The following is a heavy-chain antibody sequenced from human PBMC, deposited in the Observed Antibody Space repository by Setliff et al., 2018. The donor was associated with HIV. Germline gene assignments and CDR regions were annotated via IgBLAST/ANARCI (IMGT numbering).Heavy chain of an antibody. V-gene: IGHV1-69*13. Sequence: GASVKVSCKASGGTFSSYAISWVRQAPGQGLEWMGGIIPIFGTANYAQKFQGRVTITADESTSTAYMELRSLRSEDTAVYYCARGGVYYYDSSGWSMDYWGQGTLVTVSS. CDR1: GGTFSSYA. J-gene: IGHJ4*02. CDR3: ARGGVYYYDSSGWSMDY. D-gene: IGHD3-22*01. CDR2: IIPIFGTA.